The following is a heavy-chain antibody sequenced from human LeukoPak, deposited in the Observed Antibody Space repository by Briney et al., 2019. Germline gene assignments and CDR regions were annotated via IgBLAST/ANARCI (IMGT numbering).Heavy chain of an antibody. CDR3: AKDLYLRDFWSGYVDY. Sequence: PGGSLRLSCAASGFIFSNYGMNWVRQAPGKGLEWVAAISASGSATSYADSVRGRFTISRDNSKSTTYLQMNSLRAEDTAVFYCAKDLYLRDFWSGYVDYWGQGIPVTASS. V-gene: IGHV3-23*01. CDR2: ISASGSAT. D-gene: IGHD3-3*01. CDR1: GFIFSNYG. J-gene: IGHJ4*02.